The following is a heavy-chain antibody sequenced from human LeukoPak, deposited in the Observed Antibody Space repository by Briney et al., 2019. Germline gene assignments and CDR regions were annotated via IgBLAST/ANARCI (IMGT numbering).Heavy chain of an antibody. Sequence: GGSLRLSCAASGFTFSSYSMNWVRQAPGKGLEWVSSISTSSTYIYYADSVKGRFTISRDNAKNSLYLQMNSLRAEDTAVYYCARDPPFIIGTTFFDYWDQGTLVTVSS. J-gene: IGHJ4*02. CDR2: ISTSSTYI. D-gene: IGHD1-20*01. CDR3: ARDPPFIIGTTFFDY. V-gene: IGHV3-21*01. CDR1: GFTFSSYS.